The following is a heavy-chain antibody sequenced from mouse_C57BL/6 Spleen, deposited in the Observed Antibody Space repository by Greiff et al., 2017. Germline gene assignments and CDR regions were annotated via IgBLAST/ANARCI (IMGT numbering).Heavy chain of an antibody. D-gene: IGHD1-1*01. CDR1: GYTFTDYY. CDR2: ISPYTGGT. V-gene: IGHV1-19*01. CDR3: ASSCCSSFYWYFDV. J-gene: IGHJ1*03. Sequence: EVKLMESGPVLVKPGASVKMSCKASGYTFTDYYMNWVKQSHGKSLEWIGVISPYTGGTRYNQQFKGKATLTVNKSSSTAYMAIISQPAEVSAVYYCASSCCSSFYWYFDVWGTGTTVTVSS.